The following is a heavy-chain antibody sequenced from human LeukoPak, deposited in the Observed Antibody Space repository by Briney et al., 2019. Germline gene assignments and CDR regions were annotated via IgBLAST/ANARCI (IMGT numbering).Heavy chain of an antibody. J-gene: IGHJ2*01. CDR2: INPNSGGT. Sequence: ASVKVSCKAPGYTFTGYYMHWVRQAPGQGLEWMGWINPNSGGTNYAQKFQGRVIMTRDTSISTAYMELSRLRSDDPAVYYCARGGIWSGYFDLWGRGTLVTVSS. D-gene: IGHD2/OR15-2a*01. V-gene: IGHV1-2*02. CDR3: ARGGIWSGYFDL. CDR1: GYTFTGYY.